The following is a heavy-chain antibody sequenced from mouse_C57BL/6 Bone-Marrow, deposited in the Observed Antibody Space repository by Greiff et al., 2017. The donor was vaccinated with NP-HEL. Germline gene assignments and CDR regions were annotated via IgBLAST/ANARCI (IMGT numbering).Heavy chain of an antibody. CDR2: IDPEDGET. J-gene: IGHJ3*01. CDR3: ARDYGETWFAY. Sequence: EVKLMESGAELVKPGASVKLSCTASGFNIKDYYMHWVKQRTEQGLEWIGRIDPEDGETKYAPKFQGKGTITADTSSNTAYLQLSSLTSEDTAVYYCARDYGETWFAYWGQGTLVTVSA. CDR1: GFNIKDYY. V-gene: IGHV14-2*01. D-gene: IGHD1-1*01.